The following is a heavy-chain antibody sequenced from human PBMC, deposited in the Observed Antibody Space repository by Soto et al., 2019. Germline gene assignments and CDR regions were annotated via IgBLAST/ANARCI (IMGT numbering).Heavy chain of an antibody. Sequence: ASXKVSCKASGYTFTSYAMHCVRQAPGQRLEWMGWINAGNGNTKYSQKFQGRVTITRDTSASTAYMELSSLRSEDTPVYYCARGIRESRQWLTNMPYPYWGQGTLVTVSS. CDR1: GYTFTSYA. D-gene: IGHD6-19*01. CDR2: INAGNGNT. V-gene: IGHV1-3*01. CDR3: ARGIRESRQWLTNMPYPY. J-gene: IGHJ4*02.